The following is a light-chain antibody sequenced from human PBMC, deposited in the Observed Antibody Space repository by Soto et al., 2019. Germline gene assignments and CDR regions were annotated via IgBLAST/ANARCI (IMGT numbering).Light chain of an antibody. V-gene: IGKV1D-16*01. Sequence: DIQMTQSQSSVSASVGYRVTTSCWASQGISSWLAWYQQKPEKAPKLVIYDASSLQSGVPSRFSGSGSGTEFALTISGLQPDDFASYYCQQFNSYPITFGQGTRLEIK. CDR1: QGISSW. CDR3: QQFNSYPIT. CDR2: DAS. J-gene: IGKJ5*01.